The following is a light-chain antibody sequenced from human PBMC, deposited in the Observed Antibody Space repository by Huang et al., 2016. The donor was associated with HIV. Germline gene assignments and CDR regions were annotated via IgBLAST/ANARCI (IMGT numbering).Light chain of an antibody. J-gene: IGKJ1*01. CDR2: GAS. V-gene: IGKV3-15*01. Sequence: EIVLTQSPATLSVSPGERATLSCRASQSINSNLAWYQQKYGQAPRLLISGASTRASGIPARFSGSGSSTEFTLTISSLQSEDFAVYYCQQYYHWPQTFGQGTKVEIK. CDR1: QSINSN. CDR3: QQYYHWPQT.